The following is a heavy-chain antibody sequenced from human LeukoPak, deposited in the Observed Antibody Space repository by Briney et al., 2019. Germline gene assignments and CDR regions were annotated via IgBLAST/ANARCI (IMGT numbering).Heavy chain of an antibody. V-gene: IGHV3-7*01. Sequence: PGGSLRLSCAASGFTLSSYCMSWVRQAPGKGLEWVADIKEDGSEKYYVDSVKGRFTISRDNAKNSLYLQMNSLRVEDTAVYYCALTPDYYGSGSFDYWGQGTLVTVSS. CDR1: GFTLSSYC. CDR2: IKEDGSEK. D-gene: IGHD3-10*01. CDR3: ALTPDYYGSGSFDY. J-gene: IGHJ4*02.